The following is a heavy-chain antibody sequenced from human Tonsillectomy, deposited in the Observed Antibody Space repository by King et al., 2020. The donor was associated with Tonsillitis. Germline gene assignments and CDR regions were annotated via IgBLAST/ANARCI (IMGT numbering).Heavy chain of an antibody. D-gene: IGHD3-16*01. Sequence: VQLVESGPGLVKPSETLSLTCTVSGDSISTYYWSWIRQPPGKGLEWIGYIHFIGSTNYNPSLESRVTISVDTSKKQISLKLRSVTAADTAVYYCARGSRQGWGSGLTFDSWGQGTLVTVSS. CDR2: IHFIGST. J-gene: IGHJ4*02. CDR3: ARGSRQGWGSGLTFDS. CDR1: GDSISTYY. V-gene: IGHV4-59*01.